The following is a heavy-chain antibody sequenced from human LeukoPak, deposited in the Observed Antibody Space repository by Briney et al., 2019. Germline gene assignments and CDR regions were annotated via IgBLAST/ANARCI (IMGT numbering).Heavy chain of an antibody. V-gene: IGHV3-15*07. CDR3: TTAIVVVTLTIIYNYDGMDV. D-gene: IGHD2-21*02. CDR2: IKSKTDGGAT. J-gene: IGHJ6*02. CDR1: GFTFSNAW. Sequence: GGSLRLSCAASGFTFSNAWMNWVRQAPGKGLEWVGRIKSKTDGGATDYAAPVKGRFTISRDDSKNTLHLQMNSLKAEDTAVYYCTTAIVVVTLTIIYNYDGMDVWGQGTTVTVS.